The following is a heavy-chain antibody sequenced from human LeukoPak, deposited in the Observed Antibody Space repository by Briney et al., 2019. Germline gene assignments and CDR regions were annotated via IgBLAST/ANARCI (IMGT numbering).Heavy chain of an antibody. CDR1: GGSISSSSYY. CDR2: IYYSGST. V-gene: IGHV4-39*01. Sequence: SETLSLTCTVSGGSISSSSYYWGWIRQPPGKGLEWIGSIYYSGSTYYNPSLKSRVTISVDTSKNQFSLKLSSVTAADTAVYYCARQSGGYSSGWYDYYYGMDVWGQGTTVTVSS. CDR3: ARQSGGYSSGWYDYYYGMDV. J-gene: IGHJ6*02. D-gene: IGHD6-19*01.